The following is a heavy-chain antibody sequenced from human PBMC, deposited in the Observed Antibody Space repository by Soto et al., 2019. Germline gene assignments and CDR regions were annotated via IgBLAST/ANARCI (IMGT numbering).Heavy chain of an antibody. D-gene: IGHD3-3*01. J-gene: IGHJ4*02. Sequence: EVQLVESGGGLVQPGGSLRLSCTASGLTFSRHWMSWVRQAPGKGLEWVANIKQDGNEKYYVDSVKGRFTISRDNAKNSLFLQMISLRDEDTAVYYCAIRVPDDVYYGVFDYWGQGALVTVSP. CDR2: IKQDGNEK. CDR3: AIRVPDDVYYGVFDY. CDR1: GLTFSRHW. V-gene: IGHV3-7*03.